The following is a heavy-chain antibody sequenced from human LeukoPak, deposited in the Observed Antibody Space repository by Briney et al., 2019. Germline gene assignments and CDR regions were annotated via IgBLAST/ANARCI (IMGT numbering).Heavy chain of an antibody. D-gene: IGHD6-13*01. CDR2: ISGSGGST. Sequence: GGSLRLSCAASGFTFSSYAMSWVRQAPGKGLEWVSAISGSGGSTYYADSVKGRFTISRDNSKNTLYLQMNSLRAEDAAVYYCAKGAAAGLYYYGMDVWGKGTTVTVSS. CDR1: GFTFSSYA. CDR3: AKGAAAGLYYYGMDV. J-gene: IGHJ6*04. V-gene: IGHV3-23*01.